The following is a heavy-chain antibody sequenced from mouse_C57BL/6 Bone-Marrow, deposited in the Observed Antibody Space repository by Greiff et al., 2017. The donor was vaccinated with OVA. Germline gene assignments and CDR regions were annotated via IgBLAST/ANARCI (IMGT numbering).Heavy chain of an antibody. V-gene: IGHV4-1*01. CDR2: INPDSSTI. CDR3: AREYYGDY. Sequence: EVQGVESGGGLVQPGGSLKLSCAASGIDFSSYWMSWVRRAPGKGLEWIGEINPDSSTINYAPSLKDKFIISRDNAKKTLYLQMSKVRSEDTARYYCAREYYGDYWGQGTTLTVAS. CDR1: GIDFSSYW. J-gene: IGHJ2*01.